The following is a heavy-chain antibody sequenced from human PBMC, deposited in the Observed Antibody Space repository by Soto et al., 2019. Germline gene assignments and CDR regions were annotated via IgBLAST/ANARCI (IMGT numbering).Heavy chain of an antibody. Sequence: QVQLVQSGTEVKKPGASVKVSCKASGYTFSSYAISWVRQAPGQGLEWMGWISAYNGNTKNAQKLEGRVTMTTDTATSTAHMALRSLRSDDTAIYCCAREGPPEDYWGQGPLVTVSS. D-gene: IGHD2-15*01. J-gene: IGHJ4*02. V-gene: IGHV1-18*01. CDR2: ISAYNGNT. CDR3: AREGPPEDY. CDR1: GYTFSSYA.